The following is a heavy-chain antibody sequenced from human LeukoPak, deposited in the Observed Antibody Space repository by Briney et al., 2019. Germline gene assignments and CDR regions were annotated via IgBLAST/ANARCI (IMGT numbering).Heavy chain of an antibody. CDR2: IYSGGST. V-gene: IGHV3-66*01. CDR3: ATGERMVRGDGVDY. J-gene: IGHJ4*02. CDR1: GFTVRNNY. D-gene: IGHD3-10*01. Sequence: GGSLRLSCAASGFTVRNNYMSWVGQAPGKGLEWVSVIYSGGSTYYADSVKGRFTISRDNSKNTLYLQMNSLRAEDTAVYFCATGERMVRGDGVDYWGQGTLVTVSS.